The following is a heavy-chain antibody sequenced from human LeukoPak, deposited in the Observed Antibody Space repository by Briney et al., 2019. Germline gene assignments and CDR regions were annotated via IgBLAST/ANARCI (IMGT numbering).Heavy chain of an antibody. J-gene: IGHJ4*02. D-gene: IGHD5-18*01. V-gene: IGHV4-39*01. Sequence: PSETLSLTCTVSGGSISSSGFFWGWIRQPPGKGLEWIGSLYYTGSTYCNPSLKSRVTVSLDTSKNPFSLKLSSVTAADTAVYYCARQGDGGYTYGNFDSWGQGTLVTVSS. CDR2: LYYTGST. CDR1: GGSISSSGFF. CDR3: ARQGDGGYTYGNFDS.